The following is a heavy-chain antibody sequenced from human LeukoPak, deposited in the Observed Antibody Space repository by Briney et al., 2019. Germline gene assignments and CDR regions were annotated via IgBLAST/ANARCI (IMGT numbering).Heavy chain of an antibody. D-gene: IGHD4-17*01. V-gene: IGHV4-59*01. CDR3: ARTVWEYGDYVVSWFDP. J-gene: IGHJ5*02. CDR2: IYYSGST. CDR1: GGSISSYY. Sequence: PSETLSLTCTVSGGSISSYYWSWVRQPPGKGLEWIGYIYYSGSTNYNPSLKSRVTISVDTSKNQFSLKLSSVTAADTAVYYCARTVWEYGDYVVSWFDPWGQGTLVTVSS.